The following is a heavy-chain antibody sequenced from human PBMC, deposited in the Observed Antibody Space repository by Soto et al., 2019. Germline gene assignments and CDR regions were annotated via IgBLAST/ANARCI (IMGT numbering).Heavy chain of an antibody. Sequence: GGSLRLSCAASGFTFSDYYMSWIRQAPGKGLEWVSYISSSSYTNYADSVKGRFTISRDNAKNSLYLQMNSLRAEDTAVYYCARGDTYYYDSSGYYFDYWGQGTLVTVSS. V-gene: IGHV3-11*06. J-gene: IGHJ4*02. D-gene: IGHD3-22*01. CDR2: ISSSSYT. CDR1: GFTFSDYY. CDR3: ARGDTYYYDSSGYYFDY.